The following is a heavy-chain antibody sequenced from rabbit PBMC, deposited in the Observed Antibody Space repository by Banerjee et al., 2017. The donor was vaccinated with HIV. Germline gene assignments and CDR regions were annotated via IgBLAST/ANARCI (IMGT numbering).Heavy chain of an antibody. V-gene: IGHV1S40*01. CDR3: ARGYNYDDSGNWDGFDP. D-gene: IGHD2-1*01. Sequence: QSLEESGGDLVKPGASLTLTCTASGFSFSSSYHICWVRQAPGKGLEWIVCIVAGGSGSTYYASWAKGRFTISRTSSTTVTLQMTSLTAADTATYFCARGYNYDDSGNWDGFDPWGQGTLVTVS. CDR2: IVAGGSGST. J-gene: IGHJ2*01. CDR1: GFSFSSSYH.